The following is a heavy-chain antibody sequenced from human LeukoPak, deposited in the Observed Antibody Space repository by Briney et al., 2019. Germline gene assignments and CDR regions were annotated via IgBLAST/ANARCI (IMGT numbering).Heavy chain of an antibody. Sequence: ASVKVSCKASGGTFSSYTISWVRQAPGQGLEWMGRNIPILGIANYAQKFQGRVTITADKSTSTAYMELSSLRSEDTAVYYCARYYDFWSGSPDNWFDPWGQGTLVTVSS. CDR2: NIPILGIA. J-gene: IGHJ5*02. CDR3: ARYYDFWSGSPDNWFDP. CDR1: GGTFSSYT. D-gene: IGHD3-3*01. V-gene: IGHV1-69*02.